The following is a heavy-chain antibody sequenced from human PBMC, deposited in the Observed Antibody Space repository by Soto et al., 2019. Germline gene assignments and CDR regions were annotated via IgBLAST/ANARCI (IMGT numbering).Heavy chain of an antibody. CDR1: GFTFSSYG. D-gene: IGHD2-21*02. V-gene: IGHV3-30*18. CDR3: AKDRLVYCAGDCYPPSYFDY. J-gene: IGHJ4*02. Sequence: QVQLVESGGGVVQPGRSLRLACAASGFTFSSYGMHWVRQAPGKGLEWVAVISEDGRNEYYADSVKGRFTISRDNSRNTLYLQMNSLGPEDTAVYYCAKDRLVYCAGDCYPPSYFDYWGQGTLVTVSS. CDR2: ISEDGRNE.